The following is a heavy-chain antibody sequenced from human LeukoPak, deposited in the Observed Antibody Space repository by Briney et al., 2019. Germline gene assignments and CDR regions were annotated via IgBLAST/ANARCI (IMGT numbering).Heavy chain of an antibody. CDR2: IDPSDSYT. CDR3: ARRALRYFEWSGYQHYFDY. D-gene: IGHD3-9*01. V-gene: IGHV5-10-1*01. CDR1: GYTFTSYW. J-gene: IGHJ4*02. Sequence: GESLKFSFKGSGYTFTSYWLSWVGQMPGKGLEWMGRIDPSDSYTNYSPSFQGHVTISADKSISTAYLQWSSLKASDTAMYYGARRALRYFEWSGYQHYFDYWGQRTLVTVSS.